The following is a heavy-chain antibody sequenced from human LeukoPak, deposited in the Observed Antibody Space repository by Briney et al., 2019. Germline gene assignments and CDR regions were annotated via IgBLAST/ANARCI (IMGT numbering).Heavy chain of an antibody. D-gene: IGHD2/OR15-2a*01. V-gene: IGHV3-21*01. Sequence: GGSLRLSCAASGFTFSSYSMDWVRQAPGKGLEWVSSISSSSSYIYYADSVKGRFTISRDNAKNSLYLQMNSLGAEDTAVYYCARDLYGSNCFDYWGQGTLVTVSS. CDR2: ISSSSSYI. CDR1: GFTFSSYS. CDR3: ARDLYGSNCFDY. J-gene: IGHJ4*02.